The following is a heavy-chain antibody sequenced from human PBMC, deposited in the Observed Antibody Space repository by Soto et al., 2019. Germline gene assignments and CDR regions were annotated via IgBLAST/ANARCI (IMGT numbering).Heavy chain of an antibody. Sequence: QVQLVQSGAEVKKPGSSVKVSCNASGGTFSSYAISWVRQAPGQGLEWMGGIIPIFGTANYAQKFQGRVTITADECTSTAYMELSSLRSEDTAVYYCARDRGRGDSSGYYSYNWYDPWGQGTLVTVSS. D-gene: IGHD3-22*01. J-gene: IGHJ5*02. CDR2: IIPIFGTA. CDR1: GGTFSSYA. V-gene: IGHV1-69*01. CDR3: ARDRGRGDSSGYYSYNWYDP.